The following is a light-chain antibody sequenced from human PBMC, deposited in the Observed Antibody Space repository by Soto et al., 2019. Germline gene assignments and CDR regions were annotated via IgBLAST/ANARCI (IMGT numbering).Light chain of an antibody. CDR2: GNS. Sequence: QSVLTQPPSVSGAPGQRVTISCTGSSSNIGAGYDVHWYQQLPGTAPKLLMYGNSNRPSGAPDRFSGSKSGTSASLAITGLQAEDEADYYCQSYDTSLSVVFGGGTKLTVL. J-gene: IGLJ2*01. CDR1: SSNIGAGYD. V-gene: IGLV1-40*01. CDR3: QSYDTSLSVV.